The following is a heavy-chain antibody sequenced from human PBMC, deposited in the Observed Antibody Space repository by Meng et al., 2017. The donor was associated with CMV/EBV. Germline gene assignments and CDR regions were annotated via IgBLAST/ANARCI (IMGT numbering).Heavy chain of an antibody. Sequence: SETLSLTCTVSGGSISSYYWSWIRQPPGKGLEWIGYIYYSGSTNYNPSLMSRVTISVDTSKNQFSLKLSSVTAADTAVYYCARVQDTASIDYWGQGTLVTVSS. CDR1: GGSISSYY. CDR2: IYYSGST. CDR3: ARVQDTASIDY. J-gene: IGHJ4*02. V-gene: IGHV4-59*01. D-gene: IGHD5-18*01.